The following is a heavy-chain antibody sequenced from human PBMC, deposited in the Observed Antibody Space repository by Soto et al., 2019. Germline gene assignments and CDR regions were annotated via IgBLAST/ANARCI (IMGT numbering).Heavy chain of an antibody. V-gene: IGHV4-39*01. CDR2: IYYSGST. CDR3: ARHLMTTVTNWFDP. J-gene: IGHJ5*02. D-gene: IGHD4-4*01. Sequence: PSETLCLTCTVSGGSISGSGDYWGWIRQPPGKGLEWIGSIYYSGSTYYNPSLKSRVTISVDTSKNQFSLKLSSVTAADTAVYYCARHLMTTVTNWFDPWGQGTLVTVSS. CDR1: GGSISGSGDY.